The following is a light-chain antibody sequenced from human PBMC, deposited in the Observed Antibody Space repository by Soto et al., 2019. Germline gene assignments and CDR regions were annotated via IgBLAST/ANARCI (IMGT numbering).Light chain of an antibody. J-gene: IGKJ5*01. Sequence: EIVLTQSPGTLSLSPGERATLSCRASQSVSSSYLAWYQQKPGQAPRLLIYGASSRATGIPDRFSGGGSGTDFTLTISRLEPEDIAVFYCQQYAESPITFGQGTRLENK. V-gene: IGKV3-20*01. CDR3: QQYAESPIT. CDR1: QSVSSSY. CDR2: GAS.